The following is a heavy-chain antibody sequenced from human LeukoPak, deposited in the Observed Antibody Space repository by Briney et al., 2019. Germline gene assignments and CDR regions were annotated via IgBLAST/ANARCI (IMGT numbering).Heavy chain of an antibody. Sequence: ASVKVSCKASGYTSTSYGISWVRQAPGQGLEWMGWISAYNGNTNYAQKLQGRVTMTTDTSTSTAYMELRSLRSDDTAVYYCARDGGSGWLQDGMDVWGQGTTVTVSS. V-gene: IGHV1-18*01. CDR2: ISAYNGNT. D-gene: IGHD6-19*01. J-gene: IGHJ6*02. CDR3: ARDGGSGWLQDGMDV. CDR1: GYTSTSYG.